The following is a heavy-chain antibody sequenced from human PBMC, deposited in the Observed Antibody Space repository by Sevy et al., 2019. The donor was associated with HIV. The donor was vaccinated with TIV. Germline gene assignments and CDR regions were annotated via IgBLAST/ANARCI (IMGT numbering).Heavy chain of an antibody. CDR3: ARDSDGSGHYYADYFDY. Sequence: ASVKVSCKASGYTFTTYPIGWVRQAPGQGLEWMGWISTYSGETRDAQKFQGRATMTTDTSTSTPYLELRSLRSDETAVYYCARDSDGSGHYYADYFDYWGQGTLVTVSS. V-gene: IGHV1-18*01. J-gene: IGHJ4*02. CDR2: ISTYSGET. D-gene: IGHD3-22*01. CDR1: GYTFTTYP.